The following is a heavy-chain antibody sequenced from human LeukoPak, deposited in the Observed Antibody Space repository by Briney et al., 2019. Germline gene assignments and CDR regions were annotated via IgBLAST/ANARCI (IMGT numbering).Heavy chain of an antibody. D-gene: IGHD5-24*01. CDR2: IYYSGST. V-gene: IGHV4-59*01. Sequence: PSETLSLTCIVSGGSISSYYWSWIRQPPGKGLEWIGYIYYSGSTNYNPSLKSRVTISVDTSKNQFSLKLSSVTAADTAVYYCARDHKMYYFDYWGQGTLVTVSS. CDR3: ARDHKMYYFDY. J-gene: IGHJ4*02. CDR1: GGSISSYY.